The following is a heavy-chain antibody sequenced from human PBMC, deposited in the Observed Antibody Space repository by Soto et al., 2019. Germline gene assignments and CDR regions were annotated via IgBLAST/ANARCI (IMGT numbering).Heavy chain of an antibody. D-gene: IGHD2-2*01. CDR3: AREADIVVVPAAMPDY. Sequence: QVQLVQSGSEFKKPGASVKVSCKASGYTFTSYAMNWVRQAPGQGLEWMGWINTNTGNPTYAQGFTGRFVFSLDTSVSTAYLQICSLKAEDTAVYYCAREADIVVVPAAMPDYWGQGTLVTVSS. J-gene: IGHJ4*02. V-gene: IGHV7-4-1*01. CDR2: INTNTGNP. CDR1: GYTFTSYA.